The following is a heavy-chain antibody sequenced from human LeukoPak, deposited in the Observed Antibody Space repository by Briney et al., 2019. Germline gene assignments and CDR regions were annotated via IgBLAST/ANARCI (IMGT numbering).Heavy chain of an antibody. Sequence: GPVKVSCQASGYTFTSYAMHWVRQAPGQRLEWMGWINAGNGNTKYSQKFQGRVTITRDTSASTAYMELSSLRSEDTAVYYCARIESDIVVTWGQGTLVTVSS. CDR1: GYTFTSYA. D-gene: IGHD2-2*01. J-gene: IGHJ5*02. V-gene: IGHV1-3*01. CDR2: INAGNGNT. CDR3: ARIESDIVVT.